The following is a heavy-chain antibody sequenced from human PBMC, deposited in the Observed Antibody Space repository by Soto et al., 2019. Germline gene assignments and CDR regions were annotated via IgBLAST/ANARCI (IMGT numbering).Heavy chain of an antibody. D-gene: IGHD2-15*01. V-gene: IGHV4-39*01. CDR2: IYYRGNA. J-gene: IGHJ6*03. Sequence: SETLSLTCSVSDDSINSDKYYWGWIRQPPGKGLEWIGSIYYRGNAYYNPSLQTRVTISLDKSKSQFSLKLNSVTAADSAVYYCASLVCSGGSCYSPYYYYMDVWGKGTTVTVSS. CDR1: DDSINSDKYY. CDR3: ASLVCSGGSCYSPYYYYMDV.